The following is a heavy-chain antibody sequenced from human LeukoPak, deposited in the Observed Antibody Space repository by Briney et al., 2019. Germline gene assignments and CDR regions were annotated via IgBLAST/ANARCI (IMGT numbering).Heavy chain of an antibody. D-gene: IGHD3-3*01. V-gene: IGHV4-59*01. CDR3: ARWSGYPGYFDY. J-gene: IGHJ4*02. CDR2: IYYSGST. Sequence: SETLSLTCTVSGGSISSYYWSWIRQPPGKGLEWIGYIYYSGSTNYNPSLKSRVTISVDTFKNQFSLKLSSVTAADTAVYYCARWSGYPGYFDYWGQGTLVTVSS. CDR1: GGSISSYY.